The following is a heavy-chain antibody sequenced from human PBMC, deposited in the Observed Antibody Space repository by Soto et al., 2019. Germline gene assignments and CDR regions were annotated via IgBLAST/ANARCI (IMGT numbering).Heavy chain of an antibody. CDR1: GYTFTSYG. V-gene: IGHV1-18*04. Sequence: QVQLVQSGAEVKKPGASVKVSCKASGYTFTSYGISWVRQAPGQGLEWMGWISAYNGNTNYAQKLQGRVTMTTDTSTSTAYMELRSLRSYDTAVYYCAREGGYYYGSGSYYNADAFDIWGQGTMVTVSS. J-gene: IGHJ3*02. CDR2: ISAYNGNT. CDR3: AREGGYYYGSGSYYNADAFDI. D-gene: IGHD3-10*01.